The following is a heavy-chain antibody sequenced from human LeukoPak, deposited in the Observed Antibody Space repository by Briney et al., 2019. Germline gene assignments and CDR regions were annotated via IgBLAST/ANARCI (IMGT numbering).Heavy chain of an antibody. Sequence: GASVKVSCKASGGTLSSYGIGWVRQAPGQGLEWMGRIIPIVNRANSAQRFQGRVTITADTSTNTVYMELSSLRSDDTAVYYCARLRADAGGGHNCFDPWAQGTLVTVSS. CDR2: IIPIVNRA. D-gene: IGHD3-10*01. CDR1: GGTLSSYG. V-gene: IGHV1-69*04. CDR3: ARLRADAGGGHNCFDP. J-gene: IGHJ5*02.